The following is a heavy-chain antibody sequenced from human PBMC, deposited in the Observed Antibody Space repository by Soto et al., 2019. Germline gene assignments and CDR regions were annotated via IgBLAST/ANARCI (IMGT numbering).Heavy chain of an antibody. CDR1: GGTFSSYG. V-gene: IGHV1-69*12. Sequence: QVQLVQSGAEVKKPGSSVKVSCKASGGTFSSYGISWVRQAPGQGLEWMGGIIPIFGTENYAQKFKGIVTITAEESTSTAYMELSRLRAEDTAVYYCARAVEQSYYYYCMYVWGQVTTVT. J-gene: IGHJ6*02. CDR2: IIPIFGTE. CDR3: ARAVEQSYYYYCMYV.